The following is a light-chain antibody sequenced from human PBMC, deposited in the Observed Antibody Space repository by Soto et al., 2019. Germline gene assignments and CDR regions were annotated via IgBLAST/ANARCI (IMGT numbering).Light chain of an antibody. J-gene: IGKJ1*01. CDR3: QQYNSYSRT. V-gene: IGKV1-5*03. CDR2: KAS. CDR1: QSISSW. Sequence: DIRVTQSPPTLPASVGDRVTITCRASQSISSWLAWYKQKPGKAPKLLIYKASSLESGVPSRFRGSGSGTEFTLTISSLQPDDFATYYCQQYNSYSRTFGQGTKVDIK.